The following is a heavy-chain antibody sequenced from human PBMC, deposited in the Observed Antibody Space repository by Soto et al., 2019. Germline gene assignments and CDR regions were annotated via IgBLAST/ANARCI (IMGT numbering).Heavy chain of an antibody. D-gene: IGHD3-22*01. CDR2: IYDGDSA. CDR1: GGSISGYY. V-gene: IGHV4-59*01. J-gene: IGHJ5*02. CDR3: ARGYYDTRGYSLDP. Sequence: QVQLQESGPGLVKPSETLSLTCSVSGGSISGYYWSWIRQPPGKGLEWIGYIYDGDSANYNPSLKRRVSISVDTSRNQFSLRLSSVTAADTAVYYCARGYYDTRGYSLDPWGQGTLVTVSS.